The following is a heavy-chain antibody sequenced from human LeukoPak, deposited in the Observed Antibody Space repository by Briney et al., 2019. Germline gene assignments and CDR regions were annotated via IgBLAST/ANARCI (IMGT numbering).Heavy chain of an antibody. D-gene: IGHD1-26*01. Sequence: GGSLRLSCRASGFIFDNYGMTCVRQAPGKGLEWVSGNNWNGGSTGYADTVKGRFTISRDNAKNSLYLQMNSLRADDTAFYYCAKTRSSRGYGGADYWGQGTLVIVSS. CDR1: GFIFDNYG. CDR3: AKTRSSRGYGGADY. J-gene: IGHJ4*02. V-gene: IGHV3-20*04. CDR2: NNWNGGST.